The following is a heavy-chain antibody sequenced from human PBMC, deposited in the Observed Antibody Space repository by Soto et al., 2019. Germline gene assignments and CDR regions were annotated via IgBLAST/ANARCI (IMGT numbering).Heavy chain of an antibody. D-gene: IGHD6-13*01. Sequence: QVQLVESGGGVVQPGRSLEFSCAASGFSLSSFAMHWVRQAPGKGLEWVAIVSYDGSKKYYADSVKGRFTISRDNSKNTLFLQMNSLRAEDTAVYYCARASNSRWHAFDSWGQGTLVIVSS. J-gene: IGHJ4*02. CDR1: GFSLSSFA. CDR2: VSYDGSKK. V-gene: IGHV3-30*04. CDR3: ARASNSRWHAFDS.